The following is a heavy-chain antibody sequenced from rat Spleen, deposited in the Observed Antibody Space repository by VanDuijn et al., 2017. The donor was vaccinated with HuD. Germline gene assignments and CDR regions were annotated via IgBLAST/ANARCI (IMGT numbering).Heavy chain of an antibody. J-gene: IGHJ2*01. V-gene: IGHV5-19*01. CDR1: GFTFSNFG. Sequence: EVQLVESGGGLVQPGRSLKLSCAASGFTFSNFGMHWIRQAPTKGLEWVASISVSGGSTYYRDSVKGRFTLSRENSKSTLYLQMDSLRSEDTATYYCATGDYWGQGVMVTVSS. CDR3: ATGDY. CDR2: ISVSGGST.